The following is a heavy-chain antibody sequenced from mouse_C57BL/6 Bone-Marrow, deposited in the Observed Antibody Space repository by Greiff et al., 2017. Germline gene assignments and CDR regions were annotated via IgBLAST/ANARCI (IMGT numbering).Heavy chain of an antibody. V-gene: IGHV1-74*01. Sequence: QVHVKQPGAELVRPGASVKLSCKASGYTFTGYWMHWVKQRPGQGLGWIGRIHPSDSDTNYNQKFKGKATLTVDKSSSTAYMQLSSLTSEDSAVYYCAMGGTWFAYWGQGTLVTVSA. CDR2: IHPSDSDT. CDR1: GYTFTGYW. J-gene: IGHJ3*01. CDR3: AMGGTWFAY.